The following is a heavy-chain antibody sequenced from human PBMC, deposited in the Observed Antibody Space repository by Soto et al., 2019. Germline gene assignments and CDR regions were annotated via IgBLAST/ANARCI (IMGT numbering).Heavy chain of an antibody. Sequence: GGSLRLSCVASGFAVSNNYMNWVRQSPGKGLEWVSFVYIGGTTYYADSVRGRFTVSRDDSKNTLFLQMSSLRAEDTAVYYCARAGSPFDSDSSGYWGSHHSAQGPLVTFSS. CDR1: GFAVSNNY. V-gene: IGHV3-53*01. CDR2: VYIGGTT. J-gene: IGHJ5*02. D-gene: IGHD3-22*01. CDR3: ARAGSPFDSDSSGYWGSHH.